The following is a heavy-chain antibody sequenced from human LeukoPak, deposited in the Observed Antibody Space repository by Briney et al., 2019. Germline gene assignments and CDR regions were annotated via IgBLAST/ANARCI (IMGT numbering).Heavy chain of an antibody. D-gene: IGHD3-9*01. CDR3: AKDVIRDFDWSDAFDI. V-gene: IGHV3-30*04. Sequence: GGSLRLSCAASGFTFSSYAMHWVRQAPGKGLEWVAVISYDGSNKYYADSVKGRFTISRDNSKNTLYLQMNSLRAEDTAFFYRAKDVIRDFDWSDAFDIWGQGTMVTVSS. CDR1: GFTFSSYA. J-gene: IGHJ3*02. CDR2: ISYDGSNK.